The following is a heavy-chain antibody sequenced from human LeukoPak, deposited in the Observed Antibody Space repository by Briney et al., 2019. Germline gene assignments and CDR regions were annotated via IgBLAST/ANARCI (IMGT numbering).Heavy chain of an antibody. Sequence: PGGSLRLSCAASGFTFSSYAMHWVRQAPGKGLEWVAVISYDGSNKYYAGSVKGRFTISRDNSKNTLYLQMNSLRAEDTAVYYCARAGGDYEINDAFDIWGQGTMVTVSS. V-gene: IGHV3-30-3*01. CDR3: ARAGGDYEINDAFDI. CDR1: GFTFSSYA. J-gene: IGHJ3*02. D-gene: IGHD4-17*01. CDR2: ISYDGSNK.